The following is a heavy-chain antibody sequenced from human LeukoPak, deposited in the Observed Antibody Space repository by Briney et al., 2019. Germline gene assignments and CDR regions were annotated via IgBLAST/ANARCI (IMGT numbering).Heavy chain of an antibody. Sequence: GGSLRLSRAASGFTFDDYTMHWVRQPPGKGLEWVSLMTWDAGTTYYADSVKGRFTISRDNSKNSLYLQMNSLRSEDTALYYCAKGGQTAARDMDVWGKGTTVTVSS. CDR2: MTWDAGTT. CDR3: AKGGQTAARDMDV. V-gene: IGHV3-43*01. D-gene: IGHD2-2*01. CDR1: GFTFDDYT. J-gene: IGHJ6*03.